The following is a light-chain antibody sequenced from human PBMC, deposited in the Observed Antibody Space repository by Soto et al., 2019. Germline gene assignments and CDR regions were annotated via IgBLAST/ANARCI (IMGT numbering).Light chain of an antibody. CDR3: CSYAGRSTVI. CDR1: SGDIGTYYL. Sequence: QPVLTQPASVSGSPGQSITISCTGTSGDIGTYYLVSWYQQHPGRAPKLIIFEGNKRPSGVSNRFSASKSGNMASLAISGLQAEDEADYHCCSYAGRSTVICGGGTKLTVL. J-gene: IGLJ2*01. CDR2: EGN. V-gene: IGLV2-23*01.